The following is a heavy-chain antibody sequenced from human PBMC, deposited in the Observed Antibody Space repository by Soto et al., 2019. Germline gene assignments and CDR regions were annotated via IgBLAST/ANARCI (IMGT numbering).Heavy chain of an antibody. CDR3: ERRLGYCNNGVCYNCGYYGMDV. Sequence: ASVKVSCKASGYTFTSYDINWVRQATGQGREWMGWMNPNSGNTGYAQKFQGRVTMTRNTAISTAYMELSSLRSEDTAVYYSERRLGYCNNGVCYNCGYYGMDVGGQGTRVTVSS. CDR2: MNPNSGNT. V-gene: IGHV1-8*01. J-gene: IGHJ6*02. D-gene: IGHD2-8*01. CDR1: GYTFTSYD.